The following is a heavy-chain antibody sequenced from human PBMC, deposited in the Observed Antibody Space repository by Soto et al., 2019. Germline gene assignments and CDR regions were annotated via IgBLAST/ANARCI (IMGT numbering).Heavy chain of an antibody. J-gene: IGHJ6*02. D-gene: IGHD1-7*01. CDR1: GYTFTGYY. CDR2: INPNSGGT. CDR3: AREYRNSYYYYGMDV. V-gene: IGHV1-2*04. Sequence: GESLKISCKASGYTFTGYYMHWVRQAPGQGLEWMGWINPNSGGTNYAQKFQGWVTMTRDTSISTAYMELSRLRSDDTAVYYCAREYRNSYYYYGMDVWGQGTTVTVSS.